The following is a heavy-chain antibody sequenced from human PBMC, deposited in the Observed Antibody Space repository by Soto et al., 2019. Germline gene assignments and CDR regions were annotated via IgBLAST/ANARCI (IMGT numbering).Heavy chain of an antibody. J-gene: IGHJ4*02. CDR2: ISAYNGNT. D-gene: IGHD5-18*01. V-gene: IGHV1-18*04. Sequence: ASVKVSCKASGYTFTSYGISWVRQAPGQGLEWMGWISAYNGNTNYAQKLQGRVTMTTDTSTSTAYMELRSLRSDDTAMYYCAREIQLWSPVDYWGQGTLVTVSS. CDR1: GYTFTSYG. CDR3: AREIQLWSPVDY.